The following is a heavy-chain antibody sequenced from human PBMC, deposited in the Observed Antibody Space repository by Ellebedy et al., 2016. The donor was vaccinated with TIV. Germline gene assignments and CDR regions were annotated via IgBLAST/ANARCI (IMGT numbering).Heavy chain of an antibody. V-gene: IGHV1-18*04. CDR2: ISGYNGNT. Sequence: AASVKVSCKASGYTFTSYGISWVRQAPGQGLEWMGWISGYNGNTNYAQKLQGRVTTTTDTSTSTAYMELRSLRSDDTAVYYCARDNEPRYDSSGYYLMGKAGAFDYWGQGTLVTVSS. CDR1: GYTFTSYG. CDR3: ARDNEPRYDSSGYYLMGKAGAFDY. D-gene: IGHD3-22*01. J-gene: IGHJ4*02.